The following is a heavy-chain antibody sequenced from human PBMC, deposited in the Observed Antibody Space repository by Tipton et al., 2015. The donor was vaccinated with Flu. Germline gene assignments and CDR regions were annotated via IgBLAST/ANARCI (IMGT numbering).Heavy chain of an antibody. J-gene: IGHJ4*02. CDR2: ISHSGSA. Sequence: NLSLTCAVYGGSFSGYYWSWIRQPPGKGLEWVGEISHSGSADYHPSLKSRVIISVDTSKNQFSLKLTSLTAADTAVYYCARKVTESSHNSDYIDSWGQGTLVTVSS. CDR3: ARKVTESSHNSDYIDS. CDR1: GGSFSGYY. D-gene: IGHD1-20*01. V-gene: IGHV4-34*01.